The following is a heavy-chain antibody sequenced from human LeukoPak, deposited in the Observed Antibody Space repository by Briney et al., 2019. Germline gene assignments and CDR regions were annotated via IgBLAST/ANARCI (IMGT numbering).Heavy chain of an antibody. D-gene: IGHD3-22*01. CDR1: GYSISSGYY. V-gene: IGHV4-38-2*02. CDR3: ARAGSLDYYDSSGYYSFDY. CDR2: IYHSGST. Sequence: SETLSLTCTVSGYSISSGYYWGWIRQPPGKGLEWIGRIYHSGSTYYNPSLKSRVTISVDTSKHQFPRKLSSVIAADTAVYYCARAGSLDYYDSSGYYSFDYWGQGTLVTVSS. J-gene: IGHJ4*02.